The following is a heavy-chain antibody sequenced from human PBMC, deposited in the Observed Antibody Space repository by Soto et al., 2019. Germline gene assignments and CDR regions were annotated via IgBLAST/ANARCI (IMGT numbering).Heavy chain of an antibody. CDR2: INPATGAA. J-gene: IGHJ3*02. V-gene: IGHV1-2*02. CDR1: GYPVTAYY. Sequence: QLHLVQSGAVVKKPGASVTVSCSASGYPVTAYYMHWVRQAPGRGLEWMGGINPATGAAKYTQKFQGRATMTRNPPTSTVFMELSALPSEDTAVFYCTRGGGVGVAGSAAFDMWGQGTLVTVSS. CDR3: TRGGGVGVAGSAAFDM. D-gene: IGHD3-3*01.